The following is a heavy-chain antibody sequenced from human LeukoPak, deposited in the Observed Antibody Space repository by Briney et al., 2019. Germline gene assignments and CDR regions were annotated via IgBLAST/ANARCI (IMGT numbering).Heavy chain of an antibody. CDR2: ISYDGSNK. Sequence: GSLRLPCAASGFTFSSYAMHWVRQAPGKGLEWVAVISYDGSNKYYADSVKGRFTISRDNSKNTLYLQMNSLRAEDTAVYYCARETGTTGGYWGQGTLVSVSS. V-gene: IGHV3-30-3*01. D-gene: IGHD1-1*01. J-gene: IGHJ4*02. CDR1: GFTFSSYA. CDR3: ARETGTTGGY.